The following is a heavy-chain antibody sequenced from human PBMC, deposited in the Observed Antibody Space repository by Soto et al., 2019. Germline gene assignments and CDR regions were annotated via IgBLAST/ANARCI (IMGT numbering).Heavy chain of an antibody. CDR2: ISHDATYD. CDR3: AREIYVSGGQRRIDS. Sequence: QVQLVESGGGVVQPGRSLRPSCEASGFTFANYGMHWVRQAPGKGLEWVAVISHDATYDDTAHFVKGRSTISRDNSKNTLYMDMNRLALEDAAVYYCAREIYVSGGQRRIDSWSQGILVTVSS. D-gene: IGHD3-10*02. J-gene: IGHJ3*01. V-gene: IGHV3-30*03. CDR1: GFTFANYG.